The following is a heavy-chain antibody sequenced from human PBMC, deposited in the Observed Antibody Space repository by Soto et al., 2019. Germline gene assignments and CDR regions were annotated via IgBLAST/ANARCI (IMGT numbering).Heavy chain of an antibody. V-gene: IGHV4-34*01. J-gene: IGHJ1*01. CDR3: ARGNYGGNRPRGFQH. CDR1: GGSFSGYY. D-gene: IGHD4-17*01. Sequence: SETLSLTCAVYGGSFSGYYWSWIRQPPGRGLEWIGEINHSGSTNYNPSLKSRVTISVDTSKNQFSLKLSSVTAADTAVYYCARGNYGGNRPRGFQHWGQGTLVTVSS. CDR2: INHSGST.